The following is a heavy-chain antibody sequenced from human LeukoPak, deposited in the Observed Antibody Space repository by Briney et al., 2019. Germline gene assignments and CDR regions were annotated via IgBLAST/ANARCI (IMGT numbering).Heavy chain of an antibody. CDR1: GYTFSKFG. CDR2: IYNGNI. J-gene: IGHJ5*02. D-gene: IGHD6-19*01. Sequence: ASVKVSCKASGYTFSKFGISWVRQAPGQGLEWTGWIYNGNIKYAQSLQGRVTMTTDTSTSTAYMELRSLKSDDTAVYYCARGSSGTEGFDPWGQGTLVTVSS. CDR3: ARGSSGTEGFDP. V-gene: IGHV1-18*01.